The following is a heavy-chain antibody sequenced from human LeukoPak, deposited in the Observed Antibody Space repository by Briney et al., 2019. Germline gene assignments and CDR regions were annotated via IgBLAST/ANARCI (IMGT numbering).Heavy chain of an antibody. J-gene: IGHJ6*03. CDR3: ARAPERWYSYGSYTYYYMDV. V-gene: IGHV4-59*01. D-gene: IGHD5-18*01. CDR2: ISYSGST. CDR1: GGSISSYY. Sequence: SETLSLTCSVSGGSISSYYWNWIRQPPGKGLEWIGSISYSGSTNYNPSLEGRVTISVDTSKNQISLKLSSVTAADTAIYYCARAPERWYSYGSYTYYYMDVWGKGTTVTVSS.